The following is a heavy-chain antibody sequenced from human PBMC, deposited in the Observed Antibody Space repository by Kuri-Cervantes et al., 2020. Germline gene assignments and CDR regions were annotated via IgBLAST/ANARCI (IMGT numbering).Heavy chain of an antibody. D-gene: IGHD6-13*01. Sequence: SETLSLTCTVSGGSISSYYWSWIRQPPGKGLEWIGYIYYSGSTYYNPSLKSRVTISVDTSKNQFSLKLSSVTAADTAVYYCARSRPKYSSSWYGNVYYYYYYGMDVWGQGTTVTVSS. V-gene: IGHV4-59*12. CDR1: GGSISSYY. CDR3: ARSRPKYSSSWYGNVYYYYYYGMDV. CDR2: IYYSGST. J-gene: IGHJ6*02.